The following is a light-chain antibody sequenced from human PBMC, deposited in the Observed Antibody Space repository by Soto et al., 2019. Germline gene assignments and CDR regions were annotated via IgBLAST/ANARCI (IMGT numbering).Light chain of an antibody. Sequence: DIQMTQSPSSLSASVGDRVTITCRASQSISSYLHWYQQKPGKTPKLLIYAASSLQSGVPSRFSGSGSGKDLTLTIRSLQPEDFATYYCQRSFSTPLAFGGGTKVEIK. CDR3: QRSFSTPLA. V-gene: IGKV1-39*01. CDR1: QSISSY. CDR2: AAS. J-gene: IGKJ4*01.